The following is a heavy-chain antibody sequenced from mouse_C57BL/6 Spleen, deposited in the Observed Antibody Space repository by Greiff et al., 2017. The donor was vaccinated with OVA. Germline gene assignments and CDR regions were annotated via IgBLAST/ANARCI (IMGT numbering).Heavy chain of an antibody. J-gene: IGHJ3*01. D-gene: IGHD1-1*01. Sequence: VQLQESGPELVKPGASVKISCKASGYAFSSSWMNWVKQRPGKGLEWIGRIYPGDGDTNYNGKFKGKATLTAAKSSSTAYMQLSSLTSADSAVYFSARGGHYDSSPAWFAYWGQGTLVTVSA. CDR3: ARGGHYDSSPAWFAY. CDR2: IYPGDGDT. V-gene: IGHV1-82*01. CDR1: GYAFSSSW.